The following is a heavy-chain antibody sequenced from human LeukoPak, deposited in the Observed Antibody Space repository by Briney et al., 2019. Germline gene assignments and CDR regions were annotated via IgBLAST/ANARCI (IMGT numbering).Heavy chain of an antibody. CDR3: ARAGPGSSWYFDY. Sequence: ASVKVSCKASGYDFTSVGITWVRRAPGQGLEWMGWISPYNGNTRYAQKFQGRVAMTTDTSTTTAYMELRGLRFNDTAVYYCARAGPGSSWYFDYWGQGTLVTVSS. J-gene: IGHJ4*02. CDR1: GYDFTSVG. V-gene: IGHV1-18*01. CDR2: ISPYNGNT. D-gene: IGHD6-13*01.